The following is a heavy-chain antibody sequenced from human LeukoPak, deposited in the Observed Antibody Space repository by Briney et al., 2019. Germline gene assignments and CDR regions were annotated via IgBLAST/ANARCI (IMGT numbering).Heavy chain of an antibody. V-gene: IGHV4-39*01. CDR2: IYYSGST. D-gene: IGHD6-13*01. J-gene: IGHJ4*02. Sequence: SVTLSLTCTVSGGSISSSSYYWGWIRQPPGKGLEWIGSIYYSGSTYYNPSLKSRVTISVDTSKNQFSLKLSSVTAADTAVYYCARHRGSSWYDYFDYWGQGTLVTVSS. CDR1: GGSISSSSYY. CDR3: ARHRGSSWYDYFDY.